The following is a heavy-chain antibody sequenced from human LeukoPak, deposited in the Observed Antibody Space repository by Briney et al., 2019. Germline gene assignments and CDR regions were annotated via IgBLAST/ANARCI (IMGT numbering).Heavy chain of an antibody. Sequence: ASVKVSCKASGYTFTDYYMHWVRQAPGQGLEWMGWMNPNSGGTENAQQFQGRVTMTRDTSISTAYMELSRLRSDDTAVYYCARARTETGIAVAGTFNWFDPWGQGTLVTVSS. V-gene: IGHV1-2*02. D-gene: IGHD6-19*01. CDR2: MNPNSGGT. J-gene: IGHJ5*02. CDR1: GYTFTDYY. CDR3: ARARTETGIAVAGTFNWFDP.